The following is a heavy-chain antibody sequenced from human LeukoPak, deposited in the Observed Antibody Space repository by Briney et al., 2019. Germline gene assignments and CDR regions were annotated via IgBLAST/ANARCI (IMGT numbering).Heavy chain of an antibody. Sequence: SETLSLTCTVSGGSISSYYWSWIRQPPGKGLEWIGYIYYSGSTNYNPSLKSRVTISVDTSKNQFSLKLSSVTAADTAVYYCAGQDSYGYYYYGMDVWGQGTTVTVSS. CDR2: IYYSGST. D-gene: IGHD5-18*01. J-gene: IGHJ6*02. V-gene: IGHV4-59*08. CDR1: GGSISSYY. CDR3: AGQDSYGYYYYGMDV.